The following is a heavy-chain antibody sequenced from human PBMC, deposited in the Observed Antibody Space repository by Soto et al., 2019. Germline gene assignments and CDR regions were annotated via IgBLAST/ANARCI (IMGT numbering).Heavy chain of an antibody. CDR3: ARSAPPIDY. J-gene: IGHJ4*02. CDR2: ISAYNGNT. V-gene: IGHV1-18*01. CDR1: GYTFTSYG. Sequence: ASVKVSCKASGYTFTSYGISWVRQAPGQGLEWMGWISAYNGNTNYAQKLQGRVTITRDTSANTAYMELSSLRSEDTAVYYCARSAPPIDYWGQGTLVTVSS.